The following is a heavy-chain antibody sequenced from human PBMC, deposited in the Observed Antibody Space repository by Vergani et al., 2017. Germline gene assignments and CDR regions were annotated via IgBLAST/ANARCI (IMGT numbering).Heavy chain of an antibody. CDR3: AKDVLWFGELLYPYFDY. J-gene: IGHJ4*02. CDR2: ISWNSGSI. V-gene: IGHV3-9*01. Sequence: EVQLVESGGGLVQPGRSLRLSCAASGFTFDDYAMHWVRQAPGKGLEWVSGISWNSGSIGYADSVKGRFTISRDNAKKSLYLQMNSLRAEDTAWYYCAKDVLWFGELLYPYFDYWGQGTLVTVSS. CDR1: GFTFDDYA. D-gene: IGHD3-10*01.